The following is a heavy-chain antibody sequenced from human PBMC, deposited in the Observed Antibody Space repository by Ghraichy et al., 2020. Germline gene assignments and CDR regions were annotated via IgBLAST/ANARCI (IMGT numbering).Heavy chain of an antibody. CDR2: ISAYNGNT. CDR1: GYTFTSYG. J-gene: IGHJ5*02. D-gene: IGHD6-6*01. Sequence: ASVKVSCKASGYTFTSYGISWVRQAPGQGLEWMGWISAYNGNTNYAQKLQGRVTMTTDTSTSTAYMELRSLRSDDTAVYYCARDGDGGYSSSWFDPWGQGTLVTVSS. V-gene: IGHV1-18*01. CDR3: ARDGDGGYSSSWFDP.